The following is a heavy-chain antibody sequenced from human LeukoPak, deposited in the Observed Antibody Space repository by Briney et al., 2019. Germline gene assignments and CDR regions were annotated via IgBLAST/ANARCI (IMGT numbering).Heavy chain of an antibody. V-gene: IGHV3-23*01. CDR3: AKAPSSGYCSSTSCYYES. CDR1: GFTFRNYG. J-gene: IGHJ4*02. D-gene: IGHD2-2*01. Sequence: GGSLRLFCAASGFTFRNYGMSWVRQAPGKGLEWVSAISDNGGSTYYADSVKGRFTISRDNSENTLYLQMNSLGGDDTAVYHCAKAPSSGYCSSTSCYYESWGQGTLVTVSS. CDR2: ISDNGGST.